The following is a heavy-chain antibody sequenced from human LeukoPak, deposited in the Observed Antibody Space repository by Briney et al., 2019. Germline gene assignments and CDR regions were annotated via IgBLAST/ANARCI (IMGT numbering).Heavy chain of an antibody. CDR1: GFTFSSFW. D-gene: IGHD6-19*01. CDR3: AGGSGWLIDY. V-gene: IGHV3-7*03. CDR2: IEGDGSEK. Sequence: GVSLRLSCAASGFTFSSFWMNWVRHTPGKGLEWVANIEGDGSEKNYMDSVKGRFTISRDNAKESLHLQMNSLRAEDTGVYYCAGGSGWLIDYWGQGTLVTVSS. J-gene: IGHJ4*02.